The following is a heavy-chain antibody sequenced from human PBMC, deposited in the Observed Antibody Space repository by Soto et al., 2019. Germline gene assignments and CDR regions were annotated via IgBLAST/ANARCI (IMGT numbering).Heavy chain of an antibody. CDR1: GYPFTSYG. D-gene: IGHD3-9*01. V-gene: IGHV1-18*04. CDR3: ARANDILTGYRPNYCYYCWDV. Sequence: ASVKVSCKASGYPFTSYGISWVRQAPGQGLEWMGWISAYNGNTNYAQKLQGRVTMTTDTSTSTAYMELRSLRSDDTAVYYCARANDILTGYRPNYCYYCWDVSRQLTTVT. J-gene: IGHJ6*02. CDR2: ISAYNGNT.